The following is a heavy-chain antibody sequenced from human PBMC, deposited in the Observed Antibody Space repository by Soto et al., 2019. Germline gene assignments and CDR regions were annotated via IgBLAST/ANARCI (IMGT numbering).Heavy chain of an antibody. Sequence: PGGSLRLSCAASGFTLSAFWMSWVRQAPGKGLEWVANIKQDGSEEHYVDSVKGRFTMSRDNAENSLYLQMDTLRVEDTAMYYCVRSNRRGEDSTAYRSFDFWGQGLLVTVAS. J-gene: IGHJ5*01. D-gene: IGHD3-16*01. CDR1: GFTLSAFW. CDR3: VRSNRRGEDSTAYRSFDF. CDR2: IKQDGSEE. V-gene: IGHV3-7*01.